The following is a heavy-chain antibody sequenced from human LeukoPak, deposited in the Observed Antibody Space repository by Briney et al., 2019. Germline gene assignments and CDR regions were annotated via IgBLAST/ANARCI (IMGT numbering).Heavy chain of an antibody. CDR3: AHCDQQLVRNLFDY. CDR1: GFSLSTSGVG. Sequence: SGPTLVKATQTLTLTCTFSGFSLSTSGVGVGWIRQPPGKALEWLALIYWNDDKRYSPSLKSRLTITKDTSKNQVVLTMTNMDPVDTATYYCAHCDQQLVRNLFDYWGQGTLVTVSS. D-gene: IGHD6-6*01. CDR2: IYWNDDK. J-gene: IGHJ4*02. V-gene: IGHV2-5*01.